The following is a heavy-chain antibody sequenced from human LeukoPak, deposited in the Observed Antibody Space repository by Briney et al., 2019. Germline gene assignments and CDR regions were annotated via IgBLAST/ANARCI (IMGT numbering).Heavy chain of an antibody. CDR1: GFPFSSYA. V-gene: IGHV3-23*01. Sequence: GGSLKLSCAASGFPFSSYAMSWVRQAPGKGLEWVSAISGSGDSTYYADSVKGRFTISRDDSKNTLYLQMNSLRAEDTAVYYCVKLVGVGELFWGHFLEDFWGQGTLVTVSS. J-gene: IGHJ4*02. D-gene: IGHD3-10*01. CDR2: ISGSGDST. CDR3: VKLVGVGELFWGHFLEDF.